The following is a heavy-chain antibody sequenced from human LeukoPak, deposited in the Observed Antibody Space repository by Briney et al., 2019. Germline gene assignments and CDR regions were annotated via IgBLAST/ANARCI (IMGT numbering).Heavy chain of an antibody. D-gene: IGHD6-19*01. Sequence: GGSLRLSCAASGFPLRSYDMTWVRQAPGRGLEWVSSIRPSGDNTYYGDSVKGRFTISRDNSKNTVYLEMNNMRVDDTAVYYCARVAGWHWSDPWGQGTLVTVSS. CDR3: ARVAGWHWSDP. CDR2: IRPSGDNT. V-gene: IGHV3-23*01. CDR1: GFPLRSYD. J-gene: IGHJ5*02.